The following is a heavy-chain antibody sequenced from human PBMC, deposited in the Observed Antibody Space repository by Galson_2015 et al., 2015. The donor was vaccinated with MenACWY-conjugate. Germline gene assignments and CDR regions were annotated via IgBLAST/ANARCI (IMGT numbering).Heavy chain of an antibody. V-gene: IGHV1-24*01. D-gene: IGHD3-22*01. J-gene: IGHJ5*02. CDR1: GYTLTDLS. CDR2: FDPEDGET. Sequence: SVKVSCKVSGYTLTDLSMHWVRQAPGKGLEWMGGFDPEDGETIYAQKFQGRVTMTEDTSTDTAYMELSSLRSEDTAVYYCATIVVAQSWFDPWGQGTLVTVSS. CDR3: ATIVVAQSWFDP.